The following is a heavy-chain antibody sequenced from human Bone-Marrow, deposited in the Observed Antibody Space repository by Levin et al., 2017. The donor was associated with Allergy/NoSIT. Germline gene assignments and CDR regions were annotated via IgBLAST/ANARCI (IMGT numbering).Heavy chain of an antibody. V-gene: IGHV3-7*01. Sequence: GESLKISCTAPRFSFNSYWMNWVRQAPGTGLEWVASINQDGSARDYVDSVKGRFTISRDNAKNSLYLQMNSLRAEDTAVYYCATACTSSSCYGLYFHNWGQGASVTVSS. CDR3: ATACTSSSCYGLYFHN. CDR1: RFSFNSYW. CDR2: INQDGSAR. D-gene: IGHD2-2*01. J-gene: IGHJ1*01.